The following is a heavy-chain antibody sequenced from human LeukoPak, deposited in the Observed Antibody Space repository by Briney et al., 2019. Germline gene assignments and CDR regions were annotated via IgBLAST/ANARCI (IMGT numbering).Heavy chain of an antibody. Sequence: SETLSLTCTVSGGSISSGGYYWSWIRQPPGKGLEWIGYIYLSGSTYYNPSLKSRVTISVDRSKNQFSLKLSSVTAADTAVYYCARDGGHGGYVDYWGQGTLVTVSS. V-gene: IGHV4-30-2*01. CDR1: GGSISSGGYY. J-gene: IGHJ4*02. D-gene: IGHD2-15*01. CDR2: IYLSGST. CDR3: ARDGGHGGYVDY.